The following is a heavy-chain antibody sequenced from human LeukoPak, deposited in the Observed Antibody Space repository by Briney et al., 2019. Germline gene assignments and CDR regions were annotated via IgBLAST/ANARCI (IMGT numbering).Heavy chain of an antibody. CDR2: INPNSGGT. J-gene: IGHJ4*02. Sequence: ASVKVSCKASGYTFTGYYMHWMRQAPGQGLEWMGWINPNSGGTNYARKFQGRVTMTRDTSISTAYMELSRLRSDDTAVYYCARVGYSGSYRYLYYFDYWGQGTLVTVSS. V-gene: IGHV1-2*02. CDR1: GYTFTGYY. D-gene: IGHD1-26*01. CDR3: ARVGYSGSYRYLYYFDY.